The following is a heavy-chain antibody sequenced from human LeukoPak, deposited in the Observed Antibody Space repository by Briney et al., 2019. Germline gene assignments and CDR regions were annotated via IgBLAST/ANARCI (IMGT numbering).Heavy chain of an antibody. CDR3: AKSPRN. V-gene: IGHV3-9*01. CDR1: GFTFDDYA. J-gene: IGHJ4*02. Sequence: PGGSLRLSWAASGFTFDDYAMHWVRQAPGKGLEWVSGISWNSGSIGYADSVKGRFTISRDNAKNSLYLQMNSLRAEDTALYYCAKSPRNWGQGTLVTVSS. CDR2: ISWNSGSI.